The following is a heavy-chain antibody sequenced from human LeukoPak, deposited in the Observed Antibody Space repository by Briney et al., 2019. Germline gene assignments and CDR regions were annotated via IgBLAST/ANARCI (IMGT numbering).Heavy chain of an antibody. Sequence: SETLSLTCTVSGGFISGYFWSWIRQPPAKGREWIGYIHYSGTTNYNHSLNSRVTISVDTSKNQFSLRLSSVTAADTAVYYCARYGITIVRGGKYYFDSWGQGTLVTVSS. D-gene: IGHD3-10*01. J-gene: IGHJ4*02. V-gene: IGHV4-59*08. CDR2: IHYSGTT. CDR1: GGFISGYF. CDR3: ARYGITIVRGGKYYFDS.